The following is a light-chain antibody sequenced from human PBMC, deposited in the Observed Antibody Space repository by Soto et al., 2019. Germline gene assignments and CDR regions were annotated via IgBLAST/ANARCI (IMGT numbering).Light chain of an antibody. Sequence: EIVLTQSPATLSSFPGDRVTLSCRASQYINTRLAWYQHRPSQAPRLLIYGASNRATGIPDRFSGSGSGTDFTLTISRLEPEDFAVYYCQQYGSSGTFGQGTKVDIK. V-gene: IGKV3-20*01. CDR3: QQYGSSGT. J-gene: IGKJ1*01. CDR1: QYINTR. CDR2: GAS.